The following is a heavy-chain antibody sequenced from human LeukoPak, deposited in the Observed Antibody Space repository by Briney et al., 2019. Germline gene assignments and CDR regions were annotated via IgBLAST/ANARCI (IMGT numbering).Heavy chain of an antibody. CDR2: INPNSGGT. CDR1: GYTFTGYY. D-gene: IGHD1-26*01. CDR3: ARGSGNPGVGFDP. J-gene: IGHJ5*02. V-gene: IGHV1-2*02. Sequence: GAPVKVSCKASGYTFTGYYMHWVRQAPGQGLEWMGWINPNSGGTNYAQKFQGRVTMTRDTSISTAYMELSRLRSDDTAVYYCARGSGNPGVGFDPWGQGTLVTVSS.